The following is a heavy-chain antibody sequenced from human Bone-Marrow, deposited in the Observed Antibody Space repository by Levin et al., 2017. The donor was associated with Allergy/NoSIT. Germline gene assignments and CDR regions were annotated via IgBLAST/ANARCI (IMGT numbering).Heavy chain of an antibody. CDR2: ILGDGSRT. Sequence: GGSLRLSCEGSGFMFEPHWMHWVRQVPGQGLMWVSRILGDGSRTDYADSVKGRFTISRDNTKNTLYLQMDRLTADDSAVYFCARALCGGGRCLSDDGFDLWGQGTVVTVAS. CDR3: ARALCGGGRCLSDDGFDL. V-gene: IGHV3-74*01. D-gene: IGHD2-21*01. J-gene: IGHJ3*01. CDR1: GFMFEPHW.